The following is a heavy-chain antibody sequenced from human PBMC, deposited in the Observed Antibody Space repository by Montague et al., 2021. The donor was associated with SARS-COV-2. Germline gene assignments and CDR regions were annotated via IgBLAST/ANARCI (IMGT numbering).Heavy chain of an antibody. CDR3: ARGDSSGYYYLFDY. D-gene: IGHD3-22*01. CDR1: GFTFSSYA. J-gene: IGHJ4*02. Sequence: SLRLSCAASGFTFSSYAMHWVRQATGKGLEWVSAIGTAGDTYYPGSVKGRFTISRENAKNSLYLQMNSLRAGDTAVYYCARGDSSGYYYLFDYWGQGTLVTVSS. V-gene: IGHV3-13*04. CDR2: IGTAGDT.